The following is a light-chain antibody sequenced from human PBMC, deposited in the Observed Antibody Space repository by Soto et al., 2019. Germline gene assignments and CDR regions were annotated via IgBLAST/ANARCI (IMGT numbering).Light chain of an antibody. V-gene: IGLV2-11*01. CDR3: CSSAGSYTYV. J-gene: IGLJ1*01. Sequence: QSALTQPRSVSGSLGQSVTISCTGTSSDVGTYNSVSWYQQHPGKVPKLIIFEINKRPSGVPDRFSGSKSGNTASLTISGLQAEDEADYYCCSSAGSYTYVFGAGTKLTVL. CDR1: SSDVGTYNS. CDR2: EIN.